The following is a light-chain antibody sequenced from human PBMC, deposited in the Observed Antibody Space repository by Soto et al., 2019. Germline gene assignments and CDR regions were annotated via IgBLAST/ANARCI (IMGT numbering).Light chain of an antibody. V-gene: IGKV3-20*01. CDR2: DAS. J-gene: IGKJ1*01. CDR3: QQYGSSGT. Sequence: EIVLTQSPGTLSLSPGERATLSCRASQSVRSSYLAWYQQKPGQAPRLLIYDASNRATGIPARFSGSGSGTDFTLTISSLEPEDFAVYYCQQYGSSGTFGQGTKVDIK. CDR1: QSVRSSY.